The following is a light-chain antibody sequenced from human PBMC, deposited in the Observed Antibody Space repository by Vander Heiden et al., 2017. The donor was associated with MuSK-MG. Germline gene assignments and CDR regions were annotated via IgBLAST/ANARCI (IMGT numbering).Light chain of an antibody. CDR3: QQNDSSPPYT. V-gene: IGKV1-39*01. Sequence: DIQMTQSPSSLSASVGDRVTITCRASQSISSYLHWYQQKPGKAPKLLIYAAASWQSGVPSRFSGSGCGTDYTLTISSRQPEDFAAYYCQQNDSSPPYTFGQGTKMEIK. CDR2: AAA. J-gene: IGKJ2*01. CDR1: QSISSY.